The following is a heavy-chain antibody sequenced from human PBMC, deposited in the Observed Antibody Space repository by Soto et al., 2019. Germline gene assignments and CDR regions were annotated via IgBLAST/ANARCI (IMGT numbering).Heavy chain of an antibody. Sequence: SETLSLTCTVSGGSISSGDYYWSWIRQPPGKGLEWIGYIYYSGSTYYNPSLKSRVTISVDTSKNQFSLKLSSVTAADTAVYYCARALRITMIVVDNNWFDPWGQGTLVTVSS. CDR2: IYYSGST. CDR3: ARALRITMIVVDNNWFDP. D-gene: IGHD3-22*01. J-gene: IGHJ5*02. CDR1: GGSISSGDYY. V-gene: IGHV4-30-4*01.